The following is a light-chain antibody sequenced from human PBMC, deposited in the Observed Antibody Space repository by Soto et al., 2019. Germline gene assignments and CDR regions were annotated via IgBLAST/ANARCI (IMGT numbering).Light chain of an antibody. CDR1: QSVSSN. CDR3: HQYTNWPTWT. V-gene: IGKV3-15*01. J-gene: IGKJ1*01. Sequence: EIVMTQFPATLSMSPGASATLYCRASQSVSSNLAWYQQKPGQAPRLIIYGASTRATGIPARFSGSVSGTEFTLTISRLQSEDYAVYYCHQYTNWPTWTFGQLTKVDIK. CDR2: GAS.